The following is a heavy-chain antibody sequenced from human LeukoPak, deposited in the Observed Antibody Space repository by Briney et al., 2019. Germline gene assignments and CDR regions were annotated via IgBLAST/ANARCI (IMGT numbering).Heavy chain of an antibody. CDR1: GGSFSGYY. J-gene: IGHJ1*01. V-gene: IGHV4-34*01. CDR2: INHSGST. CDR3: ARGLYYGDYGSEYFQH. Sequence: SETLSLTCAVYGGSFSGYYWSWIRQPPGKGLEWIGEINHSGSTNYNPSLKSRVTISVDTSKNQFSLKLSSVTAADTAVYYCARGLYYGDYGSEYFQHWGQGTLVTVSS. D-gene: IGHD4-17*01.